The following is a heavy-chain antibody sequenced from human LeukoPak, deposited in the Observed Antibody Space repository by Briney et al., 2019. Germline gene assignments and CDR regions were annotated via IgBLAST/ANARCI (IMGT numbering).Heavy chain of an antibody. J-gene: IGHJ4*02. D-gene: IGHD1-26*01. CDR2: ISGRGDST. V-gene: IGHV3-23*01. Sequence: GGSLRLSCAASGFTFNSYAMSWVRQAPGRGLEHVSAISGRGDSTYCADSVKGRFTISRDNSKNTVFLQMNSLRAEDTAVYYCAKERKGSGYFDYWGQGTLVTVSS. CDR1: GFTFNSYA. CDR3: AKERKGSGYFDY.